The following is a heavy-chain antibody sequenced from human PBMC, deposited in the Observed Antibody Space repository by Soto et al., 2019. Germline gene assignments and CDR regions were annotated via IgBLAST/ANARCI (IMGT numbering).Heavy chain of an antibody. CDR2: ISGYNGDA. D-gene: IGHD2-8*01. V-gene: IGHV1-18*01. CDR1: GYTFTRYG. Sequence: QGQLVQSGAEVKMPGASVKVSCKASGYTFTRYGISWVRQAPGQGLEWMGWISGYNGDANYEQRFQGRVSMTIATSTTTAYMELRTLTSDDTAVYYCAKNGQPPYYYYGLDVWGQATTVTVSS. J-gene: IGHJ6*02. CDR3: AKNGQPPYYYYGLDV.